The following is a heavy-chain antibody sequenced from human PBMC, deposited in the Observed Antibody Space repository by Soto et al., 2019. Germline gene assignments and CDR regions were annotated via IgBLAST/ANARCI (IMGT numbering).Heavy chain of an antibody. Sequence: ASVKVSCKVSGYTLTELSMHWVRQAPGKGLEWMGGFDPEDGETIYAQKFQGRVTMTEDTSTHTAYMELSSLRSEDTAVYYCATDKFLSYDFWSGSPPGWGQGTLVTVSS. V-gene: IGHV1-24*01. D-gene: IGHD3-3*01. CDR2: FDPEDGET. CDR1: GYTLTELS. J-gene: IGHJ4*02. CDR3: ATDKFLSYDFWSGSPPG.